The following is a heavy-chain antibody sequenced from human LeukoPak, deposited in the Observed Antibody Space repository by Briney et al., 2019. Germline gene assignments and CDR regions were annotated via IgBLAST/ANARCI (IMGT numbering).Heavy chain of an antibody. CDR2: ISSSSSYI. V-gene: IGHV3-21*01. J-gene: IGHJ4*02. CDR3: TQEEQVGARSSY. CDR1: GLTFSSYS. D-gene: IGHD4/OR15-4a*01. Sequence: GGSLRLSCAASGLTFSSYSMNWVRQAPGKGLEWVSSISSSSSYIYYADSVKGRFTISRDNAKNSLYLQMNSLRAEDTAVYFCTQEEQVGARSSYWGQGTLVIVSS.